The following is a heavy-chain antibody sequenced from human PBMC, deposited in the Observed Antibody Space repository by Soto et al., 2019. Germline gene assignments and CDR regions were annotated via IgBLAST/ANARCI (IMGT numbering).Heavy chain of an antibody. CDR1: GGSISSGGYS. V-gene: IGHV4-30-2*01. J-gene: IGHJ4*02. D-gene: IGHD4-17*01. CDR3: ARASTTVTTIDF. CDR2: IYHSGST. Sequence: SETLSLTCAVSGGSISSGGYSWSWIRQPPGKGLEWIGYIYHSGSTYYNPSLKSRVTISVDRSKNQFSLKLSSVTAADTAVYYCARASTTVTTIDFSGQGTLVTVSS.